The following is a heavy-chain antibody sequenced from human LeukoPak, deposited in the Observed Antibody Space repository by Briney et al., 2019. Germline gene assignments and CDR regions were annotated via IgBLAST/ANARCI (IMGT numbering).Heavy chain of an antibody. D-gene: IGHD6-13*01. CDR1: GGSISSSSYY. CDR3: ARTGYSSSWYGEYFQH. Sequence: PSETLSLTCTVSGGSISSSSYYWSWIRQPPGKGLEWIGSIYYSGSTYYNPSLKSRVTISVDTSKNQFSLKLSSVTAADTAVYYCARTGYSSSWYGEYFQHWGQGTLVTVSS. J-gene: IGHJ1*01. V-gene: IGHV4-39*07. CDR2: IYYSGST.